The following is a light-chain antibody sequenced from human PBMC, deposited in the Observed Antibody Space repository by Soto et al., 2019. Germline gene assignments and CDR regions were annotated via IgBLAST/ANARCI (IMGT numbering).Light chain of an antibody. Sequence: QSALTQPASVSGSPGQSITISCTGTSSDIGDYNYVSWYQHHPGKAPKLLIFEVTNRPSGVSHRFSGSKSGNTASLTISGLQTEDEADYFCCSYTISSTRVFGTGTKVTVL. CDR1: SSDIGDYNY. CDR2: EVT. V-gene: IGLV2-14*01. CDR3: CSYTISSTRV. J-gene: IGLJ1*01.